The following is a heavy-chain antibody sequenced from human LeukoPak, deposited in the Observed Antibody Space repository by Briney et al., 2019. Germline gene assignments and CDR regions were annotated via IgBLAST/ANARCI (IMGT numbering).Heavy chain of an antibody. V-gene: IGHV3-21*04. CDR2: IGTTINST. CDR3: ARLVVVLPADWFDP. J-gene: IGHJ5*02. Sequence: GGSLRLSCAASGFTFSSYWMHWVRQAPGKGLEWVSTIGTTINSTYYADSVKGRFTISRDNSRNTLSLHMNSLRAEDTALYYCARLVVVLPADWFDPWGQGTLVTVSS. D-gene: IGHD2-2*01. CDR1: GFTFSSYW.